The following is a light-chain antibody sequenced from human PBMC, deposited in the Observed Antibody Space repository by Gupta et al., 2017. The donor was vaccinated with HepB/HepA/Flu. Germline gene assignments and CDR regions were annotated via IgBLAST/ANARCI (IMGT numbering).Light chain of an antibody. V-gene: IGLV3-1*01. CDR3: QAWDSSTYV. Sequence: SYELIQPPSVSVSPGPTNSIPCSGDKLGDKYACWYQQKPGQSPVLVIYQDSKRPSGIPERFSGSNSGNTATLTISGTQAMDEADYYCQAWDSSTYVFGTGTKVTVL. J-gene: IGLJ1*01. CDR1: KLGDKY. CDR2: QDS.